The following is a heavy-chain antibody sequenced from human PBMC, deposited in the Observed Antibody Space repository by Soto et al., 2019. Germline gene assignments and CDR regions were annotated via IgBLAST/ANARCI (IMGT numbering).Heavy chain of an antibody. J-gene: IGHJ4*02. CDR1: GFSISGYS. D-gene: IGHD6-19*01. Sequence: SETLSLTCAVSGFSISGYSWSWIRQPPGKGLEWIGYIHYSWSTEYNASLESRVTISVDTAKNQFSLQLSSVTAADSAIYYCTKIHNSGWSDYWGQGTLVTVSS. CDR3: TKIHNSGWSDY. CDR2: IHYSWST. V-gene: IGHV4-59*01.